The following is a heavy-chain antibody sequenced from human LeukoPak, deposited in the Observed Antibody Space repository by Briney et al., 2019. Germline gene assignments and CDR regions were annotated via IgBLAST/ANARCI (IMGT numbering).Heavy chain of an antibody. CDR2: IIPIFGTA. J-gene: IGHJ3*02. Sequence: GASVKVSCKASGGTFSSYAISWVRQAPGQGLEWMGGIIPIFGTANYARKSQGRVTITADESTSTAYMELRSLRSEDTAVYYCASGRWNDGAFDIWGQGTMATVSS. CDR1: GGTFSSYA. V-gene: IGHV1-69*13. D-gene: IGHD1-1*01. CDR3: ASGRWNDGAFDI.